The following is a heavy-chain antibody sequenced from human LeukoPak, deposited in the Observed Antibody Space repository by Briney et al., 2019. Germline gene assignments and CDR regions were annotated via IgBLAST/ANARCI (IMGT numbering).Heavy chain of an antibody. Sequence: PGGSLRLSCAASGFTFSSSAMSWVRQSPGKGLEWLATISNRGTNTYSADSVKGRFTISRDNSKNTLYLQMNSLRAEDTAVYYCAKEGRYYYDSSGYFDYWGQGTLVTVSS. D-gene: IGHD3-22*01. CDR3: AKEGRYYYDSSGYFDY. CDR1: GFTFSSSA. J-gene: IGHJ4*02. CDR2: ISNRGTNT. V-gene: IGHV3-23*01.